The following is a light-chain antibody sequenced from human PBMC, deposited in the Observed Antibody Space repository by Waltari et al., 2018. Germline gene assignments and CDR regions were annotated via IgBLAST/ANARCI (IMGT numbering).Light chain of an antibody. CDR1: KSVLYSSNNKNY. CDR3: QQYYSTPPA. J-gene: IGKJ4*01. Sequence: DIVMTQSPDSLAVSLGERATINCKSSKSVLYSSNNKNYLAWYQQKPGQPPKLLIYWASTRESGVPDRFSGSGSGTDFTLTISSRQAEDVAVYYCQQYYSTPPAFGGGTKVEIK. CDR2: WAS. V-gene: IGKV4-1*01.